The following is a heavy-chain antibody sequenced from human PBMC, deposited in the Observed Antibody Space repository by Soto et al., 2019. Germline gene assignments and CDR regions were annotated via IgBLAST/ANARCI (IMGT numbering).Heavy chain of an antibody. D-gene: IGHD5-12*01. J-gene: IGHJ4*02. Sequence: EMQLVESGGGLVQPGGSLKLSCAASGFTFNGFAMHWVRQPPGKGLEWVCSIRSQVYSHATVYAASVAGRFTISRDDSKNTAYLQMNSLKIEDTAVYYCTRPDNSGYGGYEGFWGQGTLVTVSS. CDR3: TRPDNSGYGGYEGF. V-gene: IGHV3-73*02. CDR1: GFTFNGFA. CDR2: IRSQVYSHAT.